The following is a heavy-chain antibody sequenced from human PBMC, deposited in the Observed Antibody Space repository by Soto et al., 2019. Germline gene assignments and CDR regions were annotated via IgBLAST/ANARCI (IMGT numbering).Heavy chain of an antibody. V-gene: IGHV1-18*04. CDR3: ARFVVVVAAHSAGWFDP. CDR1: GYTFTSYG. CDR2: ISAYNGNT. J-gene: IGHJ5*02. D-gene: IGHD2-15*01. Sequence: QVQLVQSGAEVKKPGASVKVSCKASGYTFTSYGISWVRQAPAQGLVWMGWISAYNGNTNYAQKLQGRVTMTTDTSTSTAYMELRSLRSDDTAVYYCARFVVVVAAHSAGWFDPWGQGTLVTVSS.